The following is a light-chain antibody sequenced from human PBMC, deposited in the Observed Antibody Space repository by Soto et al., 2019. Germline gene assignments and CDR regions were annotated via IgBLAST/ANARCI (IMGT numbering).Light chain of an antibody. V-gene: IGKV1-5*03. CDR1: QTISSW. Sequence: DIQMTQSPSTLSGSVGDRVTITCRASQTISSWLAWYQQKPGKAPKLLIYKASTLKSGVPSRFSGSGSGTEFTLTISSLQPDDFATYYCQQTYSNSVTFGQGTKVDIK. CDR3: QQTYSNSVT. CDR2: KAS. J-gene: IGKJ1*01.